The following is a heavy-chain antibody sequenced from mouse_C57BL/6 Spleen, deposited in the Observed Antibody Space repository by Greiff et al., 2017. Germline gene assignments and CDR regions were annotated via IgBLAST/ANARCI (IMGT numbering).Heavy chain of an antibody. V-gene: IGHV1-4*01. Sequence: QVQLQQSGAELARPGASVKMSCKASGYTFTSYTMHWVKQRPGQGLEWIGYINPSSGYTKYNQKFKDKATLTADKSSSTAYMQRSSLTSEDSAVYYCARDYYGSSLDYWGQGTTLTVSS. CDR1: GYTFTSYT. J-gene: IGHJ2*01. CDR2: INPSSGYT. CDR3: ARDYYGSSLDY. D-gene: IGHD1-1*01.